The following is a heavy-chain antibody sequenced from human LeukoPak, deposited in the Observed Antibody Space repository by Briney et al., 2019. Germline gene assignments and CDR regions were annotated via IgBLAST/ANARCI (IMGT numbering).Heavy chain of an antibody. J-gene: IGHJ3*02. CDR3: ASGGIVGATGTDVDAFDI. V-gene: IGHV1-2*02. CDR2: INPNSGGT. D-gene: IGHD1-26*01. Sequence: PGASVKVSCKASGFTFTGYYMLWVRQAPGQGLEWMGWINPNSGGTNYAQKFQGRVTMTRGTSISTAYMELSRLRSDDTAVYYCASGGIVGATGTDVDAFDIWGQGTMVTVYS. CDR1: GFTFTGYY.